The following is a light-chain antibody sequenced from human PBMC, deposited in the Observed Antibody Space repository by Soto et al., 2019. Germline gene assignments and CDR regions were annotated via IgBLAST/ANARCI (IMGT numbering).Light chain of an antibody. CDR1: QSVSSSY. V-gene: IGKV3-20*01. CDR3: QLRRT. J-gene: IGKJ1*01. CDR2: GAS. Sequence: PWERATLSCRASQSVSSSYLAWYQQKPGQAPRLLIYGASSRATGIPDRFSGSGSGTDFTLTISRLEPEDFAVYYCQLRRTFGQGTKLDIK.